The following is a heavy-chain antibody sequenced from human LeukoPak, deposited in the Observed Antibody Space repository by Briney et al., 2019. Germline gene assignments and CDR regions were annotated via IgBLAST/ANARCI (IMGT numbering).Heavy chain of an antibody. CDR3: ARGGVYDYGDY. CDR2: IYYSGST. J-gene: IGHJ4*02. V-gene: IGHV4-59*01. CDR1: GGSISSYY. Sequence: SETLSLTCTVSGGSISSYYWSWIRQPPGKGLEWIGYIYYSGSTNYNPSLKSRVTISVDTSKNQFSLKLSSVTAADTAVYYCARGGVYDYGDYWGQGTLVTVSS. D-gene: IGHD3-16*01.